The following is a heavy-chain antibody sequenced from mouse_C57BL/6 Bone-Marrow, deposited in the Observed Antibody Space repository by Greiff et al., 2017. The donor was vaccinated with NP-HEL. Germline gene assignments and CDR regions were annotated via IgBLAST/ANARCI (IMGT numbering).Heavy chain of an antibody. V-gene: IGHV5-6*01. Sequence: DVHLVESGGDLVKPGGSLKLSCAASGFTFSSYGMSWVRQTPDKRLEWVATISSGGSYTYYPDSVKGRFTISRDNAKNTLYLQRSSLKSEDTAMYYCARPLTGTGFAYWGQGTLVTVSA. CDR1: GFTFSSYG. CDR3: ARPLTGTGFAY. CDR2: ISSGGSYT. J-gene: IGHJ3*01. D-gene: IGHD4-1*01.